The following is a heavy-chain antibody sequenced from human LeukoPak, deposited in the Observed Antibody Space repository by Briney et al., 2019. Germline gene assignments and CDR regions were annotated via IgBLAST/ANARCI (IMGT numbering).Heavy chain of an antibody. V-gene: IGHV3-7*03. D-gene: IGHD2-15*01. CDR3: ARDGGYCSGGTCYSTH. Sequence: PGGSLRLSCAASGFTFSDYWMTWVRQAPGKGLEWVANIKQDGSVIHYADSVKGRFTISRDNAKNSLYLQMNCLRAEDTAVYYCARDGGYCSGGTCYSTHWGQGTLVTVSS. CDR1: GFTFSDYW. CDR2: IKQDGSVI. J-gene: IGHJ4*02.